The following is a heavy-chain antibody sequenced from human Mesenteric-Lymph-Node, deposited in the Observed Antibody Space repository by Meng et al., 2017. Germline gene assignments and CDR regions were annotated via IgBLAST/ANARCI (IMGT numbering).Heavy chain of an antibody. V-gene: IGHV4-61*01. CDR2: IYYSGSA. J-gene: IGHJ6*02. CDR1: GYSISSGYY. CDR3: AREGTDLYGMDV. D-gene: IGHD1-14*01. Sequence: SETLSLTCTVSGYSISSGYYWGWVRQPPGKGLEWIGYIYYSGSANYNPSLKSRVTISVDTSKNQFSLKLSSVTAADTAVYYCAREGTDLYGMDVWGQGTTVTVSS.